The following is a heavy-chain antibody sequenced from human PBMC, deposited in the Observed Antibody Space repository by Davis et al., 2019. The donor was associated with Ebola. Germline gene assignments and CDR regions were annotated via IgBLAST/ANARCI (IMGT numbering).Heavy chain of an antibody. D-gene: IGHD6-6*01. J-gene: IGHJ6*02. CDR2: ISAYNGNT. Sequence: AASVKVSCKASGYTFTSYGISWVRQAPGQGLEWMGWISAYNGNTNYAQKLQGRVTMTTDTSTSTAYMELRSLRSDDTAVYSCARDNGGSSPHYYYYYYGMDVGGQGTTVTGSS. CDR3: ARDNGGSSPHYYYYYYGMDV. V-gene: IGHV1-18*01. CDR1: GYTFTSYG.